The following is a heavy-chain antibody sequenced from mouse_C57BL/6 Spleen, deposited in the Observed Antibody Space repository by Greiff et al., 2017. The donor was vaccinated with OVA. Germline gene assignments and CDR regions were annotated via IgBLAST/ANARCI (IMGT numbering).Heavy chain of an antibody. J-gene: IGHJ2*01. CDR1: GYSITSGYY. V-gene: IGHV3-6*01. Sequence: EVQLQQSGPGLVKPSQSLSLTCSVTGYSITSGYYWNWIRQFPGNKLEWMGYISYDGSNNYNPSLKNRISITRDTSKNQFFLKLNSVTTEDTATYYCARDPNWDPYFDYWGQGTTLTVSS. CDR3: ARDPNWDPYFDY. CDR2: ISYDGSN. D-gene: IGHD4-1*01.